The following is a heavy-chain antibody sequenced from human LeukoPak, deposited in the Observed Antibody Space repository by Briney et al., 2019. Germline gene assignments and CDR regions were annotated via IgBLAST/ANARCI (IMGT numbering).Heavy chain of an antibody. V-gene: IGHV1-8*02. CDR1: GYTFTSYG. J-gene: IGHJ4*02. Sequence: ASVKVSCKASGYTFTSYGISWVRQAPGQGLEWMGWMNPNSGNTGYAQKFQGRVTMTRDTSISTAYMELSSLRSEDTAVYFCARETTIPPYYFDYWGLGTPVIVSS. D-gene: IGHD3-9*01. CDR3: ARETTIPPYYFDY. CDR2: MNPNSGNT.